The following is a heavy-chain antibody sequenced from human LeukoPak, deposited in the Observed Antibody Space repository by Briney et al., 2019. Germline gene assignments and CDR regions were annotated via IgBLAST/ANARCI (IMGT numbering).Heavy chain of an antibody. D-gene: IGHD3-16*02. V-gene: IGHV1-2*04. CDR3: ARGGEGYSFFFDY. CDR2: INPNSGGT. Sequence: ASVNVSCKASGYTFTGYYMHWVRQAPGQGLEWMGWINPNSGGTNYAQKFQGWVTMTRDTSISTAYMELSRLRSDDTAVYYCARGGEGYSFFFDYWGQGTLVTVSS. CDR1: GYTFTGYY. J-gene: IGHJ4*02.